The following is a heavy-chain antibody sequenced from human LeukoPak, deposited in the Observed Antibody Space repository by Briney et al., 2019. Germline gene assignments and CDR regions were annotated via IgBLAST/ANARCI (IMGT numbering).Heavy chain of an antibody. CDR3: ARLGGEDIVVVPAAMGFWFDP. CDR2: INHSGST. D-gene: IGHD2-2*01. V-gene: IGHV4-34*01. Sequence: SGTRSLTCAVGGGSCSGYYWSWIREPPGKGLEWIGEINHSGSTNYNPSLKSRVTISVDTSKNQFSLKLSSVTAADTAVYYCARLGGEDIVVVPAAMGFWFDPWGQGTLVTVSS. J-gene: IGHJ5*02. CDR1: GGSCSGYY.